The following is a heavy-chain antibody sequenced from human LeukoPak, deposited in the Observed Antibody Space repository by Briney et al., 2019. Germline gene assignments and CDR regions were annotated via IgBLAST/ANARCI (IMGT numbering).Heavy chain of an antibody. Sequence: ASVKVSCKASGYTFTGYYMHWVRQAPGQGLEWMGWINPNSGGTNYAQKFQGRVTMTRDTSISTAYMELSRLRSDDTAVYYCATIAAAGRSYYYYYYMDVWGKGTTVTVSS. D-gene: IGHD6-13*01. CDR1: GYTFTGYY. V-gene: IGHV1-2*02. CDR2: INPNSGGT. J-gene: IGHJ6*03. CDR3: ATIAAAGRSYYYYYYMDV.